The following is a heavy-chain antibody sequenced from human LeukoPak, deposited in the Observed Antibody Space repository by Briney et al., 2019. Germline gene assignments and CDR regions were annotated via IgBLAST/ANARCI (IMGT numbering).Heavy chain of an antibody. D-gene: IGHD3-16*01. V-gene: IGHV3-21*01. Sequence: GGSLRLSCAASGFTFSSYSMNWVRQAPGKGLEWVSSISSSSSYIYYADSVKGRFTISRDNAKNSLYLQMNSLRAEDTAVYYCARVGAGRYYYMDVWGKGTTVTVSS. CDR2: ISSSSSYI. J-gene: IGHJ6*03. CDR1: GFTFSSYS. CDR3: ARVGAGRYYYMDV.